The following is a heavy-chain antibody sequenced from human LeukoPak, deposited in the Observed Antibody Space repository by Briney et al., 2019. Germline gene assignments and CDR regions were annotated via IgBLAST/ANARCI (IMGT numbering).Heavy chain of an antibody. D-gene: IGHD1-1*01. CDR1: GYTFTGHY. CDR2: IDPNSGGT. V-gene: IGHV1-2*02. J-gene: IGHJ3*02. Sequence: ASVKVSCKASGYTFTGHYMHWVRQAPGQGPEWMGWIDPNSGGTNYAQKFQGRVTMTRDTSISTAYMELSGLRSDDTAVYYCARCSTPHWIFDAFDIWGQGTMVTVSS. CDR3: ARCSTPHWIFDAFDI.